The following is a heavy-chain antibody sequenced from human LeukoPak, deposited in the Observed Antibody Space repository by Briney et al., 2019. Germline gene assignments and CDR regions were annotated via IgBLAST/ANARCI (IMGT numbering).Heavy chain of an antibody. CDR3: ATTGYCSSTSCSNWFDP. J-gene: IGHJ5*02. D-gene: IGHD2-2*01. Sequence: ASVKVSCKVSGYTLTELSMHWVRQAPGKGLERRGGFDPEDGETIYAQKLQGRVTMTEDTSTDTAYMELSSLRSEDTAVYYCATTGYCSSTSCSNWFDPWGQGTLVTVSS. CDR1: GYTLTELS. CDR2: FDPEDGET. V-gene: IGHV1-24*01.